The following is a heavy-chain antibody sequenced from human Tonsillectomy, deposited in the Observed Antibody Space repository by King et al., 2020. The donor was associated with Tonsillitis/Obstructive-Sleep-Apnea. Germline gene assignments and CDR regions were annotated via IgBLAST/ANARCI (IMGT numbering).Heavy chain of an antibody. CDR3: ARDLNV. J-gene: IGHJ6*04. V-gene: IGHV3-53*01. Sequence: VQLVESGGGLIQPGGSLRLSCAASGFTVSGNSMSWVRQAPGKGLEWVTLISSDDKIYYADSVKGRFTTSRDNSKNTMYLQMNSLRAEDTAVYYCARDLNVWGKGTTVTVSP. CDR1: GFTVSGNS. CDR2: ISSDDKI.